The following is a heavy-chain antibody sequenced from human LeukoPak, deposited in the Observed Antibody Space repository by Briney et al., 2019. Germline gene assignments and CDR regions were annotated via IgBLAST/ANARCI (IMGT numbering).Heavy chain of an antibody. CDR2: ISYDGSNK. V-gene: IGHV3-30*18. CDR3: AKDHLAAMGC. CDR1: GFTFSSYG. Sequence: GGSLRLSCAASGFTFSSYGMHWVRQAPGKGLEWVAVISYDGSNKYYADSVKGRFTISRDNSKNTLYLQMNSLRAEDTAVYYCAKDHLAAMGCWGQGTLVTVSS. D-gene: IGHD5-18*01. J-gene: IGHJ4*02.